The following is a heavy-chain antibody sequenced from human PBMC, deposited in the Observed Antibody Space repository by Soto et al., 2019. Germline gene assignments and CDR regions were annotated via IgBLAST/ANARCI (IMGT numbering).Heavy chain of an antibody. V-gene: IGHV3-30-3*01. CDR1: GFTFSSYA. J-gene: IGHJ6*02. D-gene: IGHD5-18*01. CDR3: ARGVVSPGYSYGVGMDV. CDR2: ISYDGSNK. Sequence: GGSLRLSCAASGFTFSSYAIHWVRQAPGKGLGWVSVISYDGSNKYYADSVQGRFTISRDNSKNTLYLQMNSLRAEDTAVYYCARGVVSPGYSYGVGMDVWGQGTTVTVSS.